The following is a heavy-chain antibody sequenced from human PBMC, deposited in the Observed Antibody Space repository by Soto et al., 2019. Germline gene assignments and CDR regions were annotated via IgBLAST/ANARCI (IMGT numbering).Heavy chain of an antibody. D-gene: IGHD4-17*01. CDR2: INPSGGST. J-gene: IGHJ3*02. CDR3: ATFTTTIAFDI. Sequence: QVQLVQSGAEVKKPGASVKASCKASGYTFTSYYMHWVRQAPRQGLEWMGIINPSGGSTSYAQKFQGRVTMTRDTSTSTVYLELSSLRSEDTAVYYCATFTTTIAFDIWGQGTMVTVSS. CDR1: GYTFTSYY. V-gene: IGHV1-46*03.